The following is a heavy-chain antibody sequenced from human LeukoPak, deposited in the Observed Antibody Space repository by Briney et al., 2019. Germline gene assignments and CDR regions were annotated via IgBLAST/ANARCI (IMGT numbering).Heavy chain of an antibody. CDR1: GFTFDDYA. CDR3: VTMIVVAPGGAFDI. CDR2: ISWNSGSI. J-gene: IGHJ3*02. Sequence: PGRSLRPSCAASGFTFDDYAMHWVRQAPGKGLEWVSGISWNSGSIGYADSVKGRFTISRDNAKNSLYLQMNSLRAEDTALYYCVTMIVVAPGGAFDIWGQGTMVTVSS. V-gene: IGHV3-9*01. D-gene: IGHD3-22*01.